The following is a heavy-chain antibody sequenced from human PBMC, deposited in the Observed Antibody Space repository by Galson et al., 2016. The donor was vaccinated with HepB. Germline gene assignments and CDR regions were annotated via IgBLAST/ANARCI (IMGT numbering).Heavy chain of an antibody. V-gene: IGHV1-18*01. J-gene: IGHJ4*02. CDR2: ISAYNGDT. CDR3: ARGYYASGRSDVDY. CDR1: GYTFTNYG. Sequence: QSGAEVKKPGASVKVSCKASGYTFTNYGISWVRQAPGQGLEWMGWISAYNGDTSYAQKLQGRVTMTTDTSTSTAYMELRSLRSVDTAVYYCARGYYASGRSDVDYWGQGTLVTVSS. D-gene: IGHD3-10*01.